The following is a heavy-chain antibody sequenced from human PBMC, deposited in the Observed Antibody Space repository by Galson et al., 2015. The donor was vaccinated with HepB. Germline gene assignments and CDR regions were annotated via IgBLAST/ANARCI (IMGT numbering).Heavy chain of an antibody. CDR1: GFTFSSYA. Sequence: SLRLSCAASGFTFSSYAMSWVRQALGKGLEWVSAISGSGGSTYYADSVKGRFTISRDNSKNTLYLQMNSLRAEDTAVYYCAKYEMIVQYYFDYWGQGTLVTVSS. CDR2: ISGSGGST. V-gene: IGHV3-23*01. D-gene: IGHD3-22*01. CDR3: AKYEMIVQYYFDY. J-gene: IGHJ4*02.